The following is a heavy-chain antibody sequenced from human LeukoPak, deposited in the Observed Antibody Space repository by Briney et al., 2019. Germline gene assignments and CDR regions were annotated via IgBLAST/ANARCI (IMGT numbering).Heavy chain of an antibody. D-gene: IGHD6-19*01. CDR1: GYSFTSYW. CDR2: IYPGDSDT. V-gene: IGHV5-51*01. CDR3: ARPEKYSSGWYAPFDY. Sequence: GESLKISCKGSGYSFTSYWIGWVRQMPGKGLEWMGIIYPGDSDTRYSPSFQGQVTISADKSISTAYLQWSSLKASDTAVYYCARPEKYSSGWYAPFDYWGQGTLVTVSS. J-gene: IGHJ4*02.